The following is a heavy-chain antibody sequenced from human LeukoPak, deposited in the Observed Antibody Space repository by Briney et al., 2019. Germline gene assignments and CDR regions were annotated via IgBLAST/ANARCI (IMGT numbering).Heavy chain of an antibody. Sequence: SETLSLTCTVSGGSISSYYWSWIRQPPGKGLEWIGYIYYSGSTNYNPSLKSRVTISVDTSKNQFSLKLSSVTAADTAVYYCARHSPYGAFDYWGQGTLVTVSS. J-gene: IGHJ4*02. V-gene: IGHV4-59*08. CDR2: IYYSGST. CDR1: GGSISSYY. D-gene: IGHD4-17*01. CDR3: ARHSPYGAFDY.